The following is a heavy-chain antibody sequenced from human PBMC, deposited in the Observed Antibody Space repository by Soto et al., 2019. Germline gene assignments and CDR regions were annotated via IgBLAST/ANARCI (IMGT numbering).Heavy chain of an antibody. V-gene: IGHV3-33*01. CDR3: ARSVYDFWSGYSYYYGMDV. Sequence: QVQLVESGGGVVQPGRSLRLSCAASGFTFSSYGMHWVRQAPGKGLEWVAVIWYDGSNKYYADSVKGRFTISRDNSKNRLYLQMNSLRAEDTAAYYCARSVYDFWSGYSYYYGMDVWGQGTTVTVSS. CDR1: GFTFSSYG. CDR2: IWYDGSNK. J-gene: IGHJ6*02. D-gene: IGHD3-3*01.